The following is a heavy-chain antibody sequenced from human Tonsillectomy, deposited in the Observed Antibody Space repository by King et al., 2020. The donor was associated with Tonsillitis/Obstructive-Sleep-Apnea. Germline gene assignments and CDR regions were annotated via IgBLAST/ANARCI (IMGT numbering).Heavy chain of an antibody. CDR1: GGSIRGSGFY. CDR2: INSTGST. CDR3: ARDGAPLGAFHY. J-gene: IGHJ4*02. D-gene: IGHD3-16*01. V-gene: IGHV4-31*03. Sequence: VQLQESGPGLVKPAQTLSLTCTVSGGSIRGSGFYWSWIRQHPVKGLECIAYINSTGSTYYNPSLKSRVTMSVDTSKNQFSLNLRSVTAADTAVYYCARDGAPLGAFHYWGQGALVTVSS.